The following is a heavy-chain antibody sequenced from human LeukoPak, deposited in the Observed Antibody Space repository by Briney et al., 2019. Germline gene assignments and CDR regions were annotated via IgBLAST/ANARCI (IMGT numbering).Heavy chain of an antibody. CDR2: ISSSSSYI. CDR3: ARDGTAVGINYDY. CDR1: GFTFSSYN. D-gene: IGHD6-13*01. J-gene: IGHJ4*02. V-gene: IGHV3-21*04. Sequence: GGSLRLSCAASGFTFSSYNMNWVRQAPGKGLEWVSSISSSSSYIYYADSVKGRFTISRDNAKNSLYLQMNSLRAEDTAVYYCARDGTAVGINYDYWGQGTQVTVSS.